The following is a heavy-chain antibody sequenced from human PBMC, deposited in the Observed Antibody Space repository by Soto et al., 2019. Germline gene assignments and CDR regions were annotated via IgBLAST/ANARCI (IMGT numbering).Heavy chain of an antibody. CDR1: GGSFSGYY. Sequence: SETLSLTCAVYGGSFSGYYWTWIRQPPGTGLEWIGEINHSGSTNYNPSLKSRVTISVDTSKNQFSLKLTSVTAADTAVYYCAREKIAALFDYGGKGTLVTVSS. CDR3: AREKIAALFDY. D-gene: IGHD2-21*01. J-gene: IGHJ4*02. V-gene: IGHV4-34*01. CDR2: INHSGST.